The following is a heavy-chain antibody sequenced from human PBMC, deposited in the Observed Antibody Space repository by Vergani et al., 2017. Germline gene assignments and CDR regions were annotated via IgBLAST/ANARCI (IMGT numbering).Heavy chain of an antibody. D-gene: IGHD4-17*01. Sequence: EVQLVESGGGLVQPGGSLRLSCAASGFTFSSYWMSWVRQAPGKGLEWVANIKQDGSEKYYVDSVKGRFTISRDNAKNSLYLQMNSLRAEDTAVYYCARDLDGDYSSRYFDLWGRGTLVTVSS. CDR2: IKQDGSEK. J-gene: IGHJ2*01. CDR1: GFTFSSYW. CDR3: ARDLDGDYSSRYFDL. V-gene: IGHV3-7*04.